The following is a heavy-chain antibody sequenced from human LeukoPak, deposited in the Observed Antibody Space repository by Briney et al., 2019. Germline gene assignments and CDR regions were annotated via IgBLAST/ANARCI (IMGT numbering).Heavy chain of an antibody. Sequence: SETLSLTCTVSGGSISTYYWSWIRQSPGKGLEWLADISASGGTNYNPSLESRVTVSIDSSKNQFSLKLSSVTAADTAVYYCARGAVDIVATIKVAFDIWGQGTMVTVSS. CDR2: ISASGGT. V-gene: IGHV4-4*08. D-gene: IGHD5-12*01. J-gene: IGHJ3*02. CDR1: GGSISTYY. CDR3: ARGAVDIVATIKVAFDI.